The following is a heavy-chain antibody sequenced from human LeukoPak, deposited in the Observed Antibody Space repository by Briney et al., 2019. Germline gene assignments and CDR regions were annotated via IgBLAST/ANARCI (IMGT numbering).Heavy chain of an antibody. D-gene: IGHD2-2*01. J-gene: IGHJ4*02. CDR2: SYPRDSDT. V-gene: IGHV5-51*01. CDR1: GYSFTSYW. Sequence: GESLKISCKGSGYSFTSYWIGWVRQMPGKGLEWMGISYPRDSDTRYSPSFQGQVTISADKSISTAYLQWSSLKASDTAMYYCARQRYCSSTSCLSAYYFDYWGQGTLVTVSS. CDR3: ARQRYCSSTSCLSAYYFDY.